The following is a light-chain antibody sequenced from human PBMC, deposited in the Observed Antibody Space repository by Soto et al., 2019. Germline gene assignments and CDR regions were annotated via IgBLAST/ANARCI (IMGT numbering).Light chain of an antibody. J-gene: IGKJ2*01. Sequence: AIQMTQSPSSLSASVGDRVTITCRASQGIRNDLGWYQHKPGKAPKLLIFSASSLQSGVPSRFSGSGSGTDFTLTISSLQPEDFATYYCLQDYNYPYTFGQGTKLEIK. CDR1: QGIRND. CDR2: SAS. CDR3: LQDYNYPYT. V-gene: IGKV1-6*01.